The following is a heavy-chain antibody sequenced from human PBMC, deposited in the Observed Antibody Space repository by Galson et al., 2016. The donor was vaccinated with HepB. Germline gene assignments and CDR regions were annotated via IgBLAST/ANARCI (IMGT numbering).Heavy chain of an antibody. CDR2: IWYHGNNQ. D-gene: IGHD1-26*01. CDR3: ARAGGSGSSLPDY. J-gene: IGHJ4*02. V-gene: IGHV3-33*01. Sequence: SLRLSCAASGFTFRNYGMHWVRQGPGKGLEWVAVIWYHGNNQYYVDSVKGRFIISRDNSKDTLYLLMNSLRPDDTGIYYCARAGGSGSSLPDYWGQGSLVTVSS. CDR1: GFTFRNYG.